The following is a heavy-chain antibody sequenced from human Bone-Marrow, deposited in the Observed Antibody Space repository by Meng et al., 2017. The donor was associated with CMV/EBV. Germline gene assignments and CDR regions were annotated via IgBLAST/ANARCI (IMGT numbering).Heavy chain of an antibody. CDR2: IRYDGSNK. J-gene: IGHJ4*02. CDR3: ARPRSIVGATTWGHFDY. V-gene: IGHV3-30*02. CDR1: GFTFSSYG. D-gene: IGHD1-26*01. Sequence: GESLKISCAASGFTFSSYGMHWVRQAPGKGLEWVAFIRYDGSNKYYADSVKGRFTISRDNAKNSLYLQMNSLRAEDTAVYYCARPRSIVGATTWGHFDYWGQGTLVTVSS.